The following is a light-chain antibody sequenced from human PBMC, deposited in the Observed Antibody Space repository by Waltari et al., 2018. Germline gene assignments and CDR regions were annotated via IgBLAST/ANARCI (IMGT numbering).Light chain of an antibody. CDR2: TNN. CDR3: AAWDDTLNGRV. V-gene: IGLV1-44*01. Sequence: QSVLTQPPSASGTPGQGVTISCSGSSSNIGGNSVSWYQQLPGSAPKLLIYTNNHRPSGVPGRFSGSKSGTSASLAISGLQSEDEAHYYCAAWDDTLNGRVFGGGTKVTVL. J-gene: IGLJ3*02. CDR1: SSNIGGNS.